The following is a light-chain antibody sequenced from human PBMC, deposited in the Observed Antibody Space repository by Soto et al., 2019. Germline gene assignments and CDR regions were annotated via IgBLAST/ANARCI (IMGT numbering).Light chain of an antibody. J-gene: IGKJ4*01. V-gene: IGKV4-1*01. Sequence: DIVMTQSPESLAVSLGERATINCKSSQSDLYSSNNKNYLAWYQQKPGQPPKLLIYWASTRESGVPDRFSGSGSGTDFTLTISSLQAEDVAVYYCQQYYSTPGTFGGGTKVEIK. CDR1: QSDLYSSNNKNY. CDR2: WAS. CDR3: QQYYSTPGT.